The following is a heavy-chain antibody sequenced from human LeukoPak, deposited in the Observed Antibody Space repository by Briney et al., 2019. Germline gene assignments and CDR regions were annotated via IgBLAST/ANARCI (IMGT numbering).Heavy chain of an antibody. J-gene: IGHJ4*02. CDR1: GFTVSSNS. CDR3: ARGRPHDY. Sequence: GGSLRLSCAASGFTVSSNSMSWVRQAPGKGREGVSLTSSAGSTYYADPVKGRFTISRDNSKNTLYLQMNTLRAEDTAMYYCARGRPHDYWGQGPLVTVSS. CDR2: TSSAGST. D-gene: IGHD6-6*01. V-gene: IGHV3-66*01.